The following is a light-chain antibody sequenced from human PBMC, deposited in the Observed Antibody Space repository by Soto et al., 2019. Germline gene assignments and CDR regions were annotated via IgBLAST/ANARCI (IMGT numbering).Light chain of an antibody. J-gene: IGKJ1*01. CDR2: DTF. CDR1: QSLRSTS. V-gene: IGKV3-20*01. Sequence: EIVLTQSPGTLSLSPGERATLSRRASQSLRSTSLAWYQQKPGQAPRLLIYDTFRRATGIPDRFSGSGSGTDFTLTINRLEPDDFAIYYCQQYDKSPRTFGQGAKVEIK. CDR3: QQYDKSPRT.